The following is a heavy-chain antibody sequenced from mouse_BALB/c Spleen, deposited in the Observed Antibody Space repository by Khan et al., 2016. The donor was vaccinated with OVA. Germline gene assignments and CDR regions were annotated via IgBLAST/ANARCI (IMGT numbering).Heavy chain of an antibody. CDR3: ARWPRGY. CDR1: GFNIKDNY. CDR2: IDPANGHT. J-gene: IGHJ2*01. V-gene: IGHV14-3*02. Sequence: VQLQQSGAELVKPGASVKLSCTASGFNIKDNYMHWVKQRPEQGLEWIGRIDPANGHTEYDPKFQGKAPITADTSSNTAYLQLRSLTSADTAVYSCARWPRGYWGQGTTLTVSS.